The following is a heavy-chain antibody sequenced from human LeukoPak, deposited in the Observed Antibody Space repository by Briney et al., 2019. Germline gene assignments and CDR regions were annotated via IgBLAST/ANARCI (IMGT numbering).Heavy chain of an antibody. CDR2: INDRGSRM. D-gene: IGHD2-8*01. J-gene: IGHJ4*02. V-gene: IGHV3-48*03. CDR3: MRDAPGSNTGDY. Sequence: GGLLRLSCEASGFTSGSYDMNWVRQAPGKGLEWVSYINDRGSRMHYADSVKGRFIISRDDAKNSLYLQMNSLRVEDTAVYFCMRDAPGSNTGDYWGQGTLVTVSS. CDR1: GFTSGSYD.